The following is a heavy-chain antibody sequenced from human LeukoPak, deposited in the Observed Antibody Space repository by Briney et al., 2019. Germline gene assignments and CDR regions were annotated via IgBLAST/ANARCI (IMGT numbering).Heavy chain of an antibody. CDR2: IKQDGSEK. J-gene: IGHJ4*02. Sequence: GGSLRLSCAASGFTFSNYWMNWVRQAPGKGLEWVATIKQDGSEKYYVDSVKGRFTISRDNAKNSLYPQMNSLRAGDTAVYYCARGGSDYWGQGTLVTVSS. V-gene: IGHV3-7*01. CDR1: GFTFSNYW. CDR3: ARGGSDY.